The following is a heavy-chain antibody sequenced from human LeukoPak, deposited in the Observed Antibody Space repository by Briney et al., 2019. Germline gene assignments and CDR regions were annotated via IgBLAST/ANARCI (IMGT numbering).Heavy chain of an antibody. V-gene: IGHV4-59*05. CDR1: GFTFSSYG. Sequence: GSLRLSCAASGFTFSSYGMHWVRQAPGKGLEWIGSIYYSGSTYYNPSLKSRVTISVDTSKNQFSLKLSSVTAADTAVYYCARQGMAIFDIWGQGTMVTVSS. D-gene: IGHD5-24*01. CDR3: ARQGMAIFDI. J-gene: IGHJ3*02. CDR2: IYYSGST.